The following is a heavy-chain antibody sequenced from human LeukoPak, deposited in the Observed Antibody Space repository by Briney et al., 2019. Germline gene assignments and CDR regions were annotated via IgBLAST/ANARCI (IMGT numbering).Heavy chain of an antibody. V-gene: IGHV4-59*01. CDR2: VHYSGST. CDR1: GGSISSYY. Sequence: PSETLSLTCTVSGGSISSYYWSWIRQPPGKGLEWIGYVHYSGSTNYNPSLKSRITISVDTSKNQFSLKLSSVTTADTAVYYCARVEEGYGSGRRGNFYYYYMDVGGKGTTVTISS. J-gene: IGHJ6*03. CDR3: ARVEEGYGSGRRGNFYYYYMDV. D-gene: IGHD3-10*01.